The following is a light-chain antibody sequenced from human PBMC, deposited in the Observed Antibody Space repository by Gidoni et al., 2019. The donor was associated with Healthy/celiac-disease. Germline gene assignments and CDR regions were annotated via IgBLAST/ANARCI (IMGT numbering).Light chain of an antibody. J-gene: IGLJ1*01. CDR2: EVS. Sequence: QSALTQPAAVSGSPGQSLTISCTGTSIDVGGYNYVSWYQQHPGKAPKLMIYEVSNRPSGVSNRFSGSKSGNTAALTISGLQAEDEADYYCSSYTSSSLYVFGTGTKVTVL. CDR1: SIDVGGYNY. CDR3: SSYTSSSLYV. V-gene: IGLV2-14*01.